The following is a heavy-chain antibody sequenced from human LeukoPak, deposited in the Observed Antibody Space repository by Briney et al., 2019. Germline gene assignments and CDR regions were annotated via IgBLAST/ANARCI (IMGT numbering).Heavy chain of an antibody. CDR1: GFTFSDYY. CDR2: ISSSGSTI. Sequence: LGGSLRLSCAASGFTFSDYYMSWIRQAPGKGLEWVSYISSSGSTIYYADSVKGRFTISRDNAKNSLYLQMNSLRAEDTAAYYCAREVVPAAMPNGYMDVWGKGTTVTVSS. V-gene: IGHV3-11*01. CDR3: AREVVPAAMPNGYMDV. J-gene: IGHJ6*03. D-gene: IGHD2-2*01.